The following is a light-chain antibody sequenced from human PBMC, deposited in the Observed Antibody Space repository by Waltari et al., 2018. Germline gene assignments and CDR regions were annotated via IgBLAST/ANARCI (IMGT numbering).Light chain of an antibody. CDR3: AAWDDSLSGQVV. Sequence: VLTQPPSASGTPGQRVTISCSGSSSNIGSNYVYWYQQLPGTAPKLLIYRNNQRPSGVPDRFSGSKSGTSASLAISGLRSEDEADYYCAAWDDSLSGQVVFGGGTKLTVL. V-gene: IGLV1-47*01. J-gene: IGLJ2*01. CDR1: SSNIGSNY. CDR2: RNN.